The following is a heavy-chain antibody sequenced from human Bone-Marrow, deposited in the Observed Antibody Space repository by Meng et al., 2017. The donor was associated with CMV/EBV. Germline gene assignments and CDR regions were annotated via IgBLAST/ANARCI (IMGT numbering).Heavy chain of an antibody. Sequence: SETLSLTCTVSGGSISNDDYYWSWIRQPPGKGLEWIGYIYSSGSTYYNPSLKTRVTISVDTSKTQFSLRLSSVTAADTAVFYCARVVYDNSGLSIFDYWGQGTLVTVSS. CDR2: IYSSGST. J-gene: IGHJ4*02. CDR1: GGSISNDDYY. V-gene: IGHV4-30-4*08. CDR3: ARVVYDNSGLSIFDY. D-gene: IGHD3-22*01.